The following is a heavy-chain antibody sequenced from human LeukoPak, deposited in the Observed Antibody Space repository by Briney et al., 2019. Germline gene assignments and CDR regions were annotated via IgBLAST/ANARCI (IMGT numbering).Heavy chain of an antibody. Sequence: GVLRLSCAASGFSFRIYWMSWVRQAPGKGLEWVSFIYSDNTHYSDSVKGRFTISRDNSKNTLYLQMNSLRAEDTAVYYCARRAGAYSHPYDYWGQGTLVTVSS. D-gene: IGHD4/OR15-4a*01. CDR3: ARRAGAYSHPYDY. V-gene: IGHV3-53*01. CDR2: IYSDNT. J-gene: IGHJ4*02. CDR1: GFSFRIYW.